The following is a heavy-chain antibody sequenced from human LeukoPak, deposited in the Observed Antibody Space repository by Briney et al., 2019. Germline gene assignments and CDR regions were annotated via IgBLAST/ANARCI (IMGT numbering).Heavy chain of an antibody. CDR2: IDPNTGDT. Sequence: ASVKVSCKASGYTFTNYYMHWVRQAPGQGLEWMGWIDPNTGDTNYSQNIQGRATMTRDTSINTAYMEFTSLGSDDTAVYYCARGRTMDGSTPPFEIWGQGTTVTVSS. CDR3: ARGRTMDGSTPPFEI. V-gene: IGHV1-2*02. CDR1: GYTFTNYY. J-gene: IGHJ6*02. D-gene: IGHD3/OR15-3a*01.